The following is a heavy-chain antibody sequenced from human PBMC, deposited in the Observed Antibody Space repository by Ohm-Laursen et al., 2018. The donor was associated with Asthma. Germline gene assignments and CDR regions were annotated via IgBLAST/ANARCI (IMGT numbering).Heavy chain of an antibody. J-gene: IGHJ4*02. Sequence: SLRLSCTAFGFTFSSYGMHWVRQAPGKGLEWVAVISSDGSNKYYADSVKGRFTSSRDDAKKTLYLQMDSLRPEDTAVYYCARDWGRCDGSGYSDFDYWGQGTLVTVSS. CDR2: ISSDGSNK. D-gene: IGHD3-22*01. CDR3: ARDWGRCDGSGYSDFDY. CDR1: GFTFSSYG. V-gene: IGHV3-30*03.